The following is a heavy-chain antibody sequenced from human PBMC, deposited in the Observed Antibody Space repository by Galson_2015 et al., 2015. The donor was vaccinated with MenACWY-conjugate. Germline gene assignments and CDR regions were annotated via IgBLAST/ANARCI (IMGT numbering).Heavy chain of an antibody. CDR2: ISSSSSYI. V-gene: IGHV3-21*01. J-gene: IGHJ6*02. D-gene: IGHD3-10*01. Sequence: SLRLSCAASGFTFSSYSMNWVRQAPGKGLEWVSSISSSSSYIYYADSVKGRFTISRDNAKNSLYLQMNSLRAEDTAVYYCARDMVQGVNPNYYYYYGMDVWGQGTTVTVSS. CDR3: ARDMVQGVNPNYYYYYGMDV. CDR1: GFTFSSYS.